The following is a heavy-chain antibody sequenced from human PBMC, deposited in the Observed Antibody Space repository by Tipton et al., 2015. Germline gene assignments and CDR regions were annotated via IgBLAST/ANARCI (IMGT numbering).Heavy chain of an antibody. D-gene: IGHD6-13*01. CDR3: AKGTSSWHEGRFDY. CDR2: IGTAGDT. Sequence: SLRLSCAASGFTFSSSMHWVRQTTGKGLEWVSAIGTAGDTYYAGSVKGRFTISREDAKNSLYLQMNSLRAGDTAVYYCAKGTSSWHEGRFDYWGQGTLVTVSS. V-gene: IGHV3-13*01. CDR1: GFTFSSS. J-gene: IGHJ4*02.